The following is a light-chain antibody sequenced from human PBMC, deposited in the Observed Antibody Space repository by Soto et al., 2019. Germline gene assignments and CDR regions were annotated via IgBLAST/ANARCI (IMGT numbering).Light chain of an antibody. CDR2: EVT. CDR3: ASYAGSSTFV. CDR1: RDIGNYNL. Sequence: QSAVTQPASVSGSPGQSVTISCSGRDIGNYNLVSWYQHLPGRAPNLLLIEVTMRPSGISDRFSGSKSASTASLKISGLQAEDEGDYDCASYAGSSTFVFGSGTKVTVL. J-gene: IGLJ1*01. V-gene: IGLV2-23*02.